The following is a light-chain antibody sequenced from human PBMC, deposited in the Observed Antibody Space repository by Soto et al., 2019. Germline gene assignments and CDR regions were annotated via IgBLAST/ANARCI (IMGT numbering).Light chain of an antibody. CDR2: KAS. CDR1: QSISSW. Sequence: DIQMTQSPSTLSASVGDRVTITCRASQSISSWLAWYQQKPGKAPRLLIYKASNLESGVPSRFSGSGSGTEFTLTISSLQPDDSATYYCQQYNYKWTFGQGTKVEIK. V-gene: IGKV1-5*03. J-gene: IGKJ1*01. CDR3: QQYNYKWT.